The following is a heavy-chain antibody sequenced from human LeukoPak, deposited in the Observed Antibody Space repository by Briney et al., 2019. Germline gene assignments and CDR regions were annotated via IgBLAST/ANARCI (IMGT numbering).Heavy chain of an antibody. CDR3: ATDYGGNSGTDY. J-gene: IGHJ4*02. V-gene: IGHV3-33*01. Sequence: PGRSLRLSCAASGFTFSSYGMHWVRQAPGKGLEWVAVIWYDGSNKYYADSVKGRFTISRDNSKNTLYLQMNSLRLEDTAMYYCATDYGGNSGTDYWGQGTLVTVSS. D-gene: IGHD4-23*01. CDR2: IWYDGSNK. CDR1: GFTFSSYG.